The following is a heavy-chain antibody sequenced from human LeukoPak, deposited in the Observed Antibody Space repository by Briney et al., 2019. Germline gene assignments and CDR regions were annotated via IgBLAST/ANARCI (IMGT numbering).Heavy chain of an antibody. V-gene: IGHV3-7*01. D-gene: IGHD2-15*01. Sequence: AGGSLRLSCAASGFTFSSYWMSWVRQAPGKGLEWVANIKQDGSVKYYVDSVKGRFTISRDNAKNSLYLQMNSLRAEDTAVYYCARVLGDYYYYGMDVWGQGTTVTVSS. CDR2: IKQDGSVK. CDR1: GFTFSSYW. CDR3: ARVLGDYYYYGMDV. J-gene: IGHJ6*02.